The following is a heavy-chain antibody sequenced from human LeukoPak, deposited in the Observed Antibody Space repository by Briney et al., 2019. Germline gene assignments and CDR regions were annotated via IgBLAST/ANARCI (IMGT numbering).Heavy chain of an antibody. CDR3: GKDFGDHPLRFLWWLFY. J-gene: IGHJ4*02. CDR1: GFTFSSYG. Sequence: PGGSMRLSCVASGFTFSSYGMHWVRQAPGKGLEWVAFIRYDGSNKYYADSVKGRFTMSRDNSTNTLYLQMNSLSAKDTGVDYCGKDFGDHPLRFLWWLFYWGQGTLVTVSS. V-gene: IGHV3-30*02. CDR2: IRYDGSNK. D-gene: IGHD3-3*01.